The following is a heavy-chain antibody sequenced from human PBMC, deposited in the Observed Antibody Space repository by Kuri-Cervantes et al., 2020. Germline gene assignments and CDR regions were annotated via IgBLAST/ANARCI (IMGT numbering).Heavy chain of an antibody. D-gene: IGHD6-13*01. CDR1: GYTFTDYG. CDR2: IIPIFGTA. J-gene: IGHJ4*02. Sequence: SVKVSCKTSGYTFTDYGINWVRKAPGQGLEWMGGIIPIFGTANYAQNFQGRVTITADKSTSTAYMELSSLRFEDTAVYYCARGEWTISADGRAFDYWGQGTLVTVSS. V-gene: IGHV1-69*06. CDR3: ARGEWTISADGRAFDY.